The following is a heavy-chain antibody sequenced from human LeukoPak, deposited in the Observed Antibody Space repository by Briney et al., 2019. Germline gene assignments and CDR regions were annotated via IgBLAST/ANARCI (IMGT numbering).Heavy chain of an antibody. CDR3: ARGPGSSGGAYVGDY. D-gene: IGHD3-22*01. J-gene: IGHJ4*01. Sequence: GSLRLSCAASGFTFSNHWMHWVRQVPGKGLVWVARIDGSGSSISHADFVKGRFSISRGNAKSTLYLQMNSLRAEDTAVYYCARGPGSSGGAYVGDYWGHGTLVTVSS. CDR2: IDGSGSSI. V-gene: IGHV3-74*01. CDR1: GFTFSNHW.